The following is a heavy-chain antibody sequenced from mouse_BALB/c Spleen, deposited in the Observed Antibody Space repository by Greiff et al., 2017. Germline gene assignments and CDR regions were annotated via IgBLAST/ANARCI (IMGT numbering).Heavy chain of an antibody. V-gene: IGHV1-54*01. CDR2: INPGSGGT. J-gene: IGHJ3*01. CDR1: GYAFTNYL. CDR3: ARGENY. Sequence: VQRVESGAELVRPGTSVKVSCKASGYAFTNYLIEWVKQRPGQGLEWIGVINPGSGGTNYNEKFKGKATLTADKSSSTAYMQLSSLTSDDSAVYFCARGENYWGQGTLVTVSA.